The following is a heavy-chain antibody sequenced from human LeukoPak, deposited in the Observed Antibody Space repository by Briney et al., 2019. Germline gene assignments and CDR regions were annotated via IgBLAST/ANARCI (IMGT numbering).Heavy chain of an antibody. V-gene: IGHV4-34*01. CDR3: ATRGSGWYRGWFDP. D-gene: IGHD6-19*01. CDR1: GGSFSGYY. J-gene: IGHJ5*02. CDR2: INHSGST. Sequence: PSQTLSLTCAVYGGSFSGYYWSWIRQPPEKGLEWIGEINHSGSTNYNPSLKSRVTISVDTSKNQFSLKLSSVTAADTAVYYCATRGSGWYRGWFDPWGQGTLVTVSS.